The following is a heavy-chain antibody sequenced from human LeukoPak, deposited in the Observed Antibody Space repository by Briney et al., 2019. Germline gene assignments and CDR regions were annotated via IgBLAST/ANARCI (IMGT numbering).Heavy chain of an antibody. Sequence: GGSLRLSCAASGFTFSSYAMHWVRQAPGKGLEWVAVISYDGSNKYYADSVKGRFTISGDNSKNTLYLQMNSLRAEDTAVYYCARDVDIVATNTLDYWGQGTLVTVSS. J-gene: IGHJ4*02. CDR1: GFTFSSYA. D-gene: IGHD5-12*01. CDR2: ISYDGSNK. CDR3: ARDVDIVATNTLDY. V-gene: IGHV3-30-3*01.